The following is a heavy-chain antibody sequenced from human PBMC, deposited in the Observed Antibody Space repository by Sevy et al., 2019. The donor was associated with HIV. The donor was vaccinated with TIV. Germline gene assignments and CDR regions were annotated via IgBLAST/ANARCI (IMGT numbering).Heavy chain of an antibody. CDR3: ETRYDYVYAFDI. D-gene: IGHD3-16*01. Sequence: GGSLRLSCAASGFTVSSNYMSWVRQAPGKGLEWVSVIYSGGSTYYADSVKGRFTISRDNSKNTLYLQMNSLRAEDTAVNNCETRYDYVYAFDIWGQGTMVTVSS. V-gene: IGHV3-53*01. CDR2: IYSGGST. CDR1: GFTVSSNY. J-gene: IGHJ3*02.